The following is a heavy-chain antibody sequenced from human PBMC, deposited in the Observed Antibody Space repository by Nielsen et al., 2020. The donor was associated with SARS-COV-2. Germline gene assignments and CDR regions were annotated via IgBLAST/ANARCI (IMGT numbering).Heavy chain of an antibody. J-gene: IGHJ4*02. V-gene: IGHV4-31*03. D-gene: IGHD6-6*01. CDR2: IYYSGSS. CDR1: GGSISSGGYY. CDR3: ARVDAFSSSAPRFYFDY. Sequence: SETLSLTCTVSGGSISSGGYYWSWIRQPPGKGLEWIGYIYYSGSSYYNPSLKSRVTISVDTSKNQFSLKLSSVTAADTAVYYCARVDAFSSSAPRFYFDYWGQGTLVTVSS.